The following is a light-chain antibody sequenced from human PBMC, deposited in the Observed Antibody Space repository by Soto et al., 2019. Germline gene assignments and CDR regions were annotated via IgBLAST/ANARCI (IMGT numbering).Light chain of an antibody. CDR3: QPRYSTLLT. CDR1: QSISSY. V-gene: IGKV1-39*01. CDR2: AAS. Sequence: DIQMTQSPSSLSASVGDRVTITCRASQSISSYLNWYQQNPGKAPELLSYAASSLQSVVPSRFSGSGSGTDFTLTISSLQPEDFATYYCQPRYSTLLTFGGGTKVEIK. J-gene: IGKJ4*01.